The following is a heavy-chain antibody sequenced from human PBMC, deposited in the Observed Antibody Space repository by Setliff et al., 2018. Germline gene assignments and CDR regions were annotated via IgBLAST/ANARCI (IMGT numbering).Heavy chain of an antibody. CDR3: VTDWSGPDNTFGY. CDR1: GFTFSNCW. V-gene: IGHV3-7*01. D-gene: IGHD1-1*01. J-gene: IGHJ4*02. CDR2: INPDASEK. Sequence: PGGSLRLSCAASGFTFSNCWVSWVRQAPGKGLEWLASINPDASEKYYVDFVKGRFTISRDNPKNSLSLQMNSLRTEDTAVYYCVTDWSGPDNTFGYWGQGTLVTVSS.